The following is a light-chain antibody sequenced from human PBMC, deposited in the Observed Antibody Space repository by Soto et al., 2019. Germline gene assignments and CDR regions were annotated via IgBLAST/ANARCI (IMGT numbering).Light chain of an antibody. CDR3: SSYTSSRAYV. V-gene: IGLV2-14*02. J-gene: IGLJ1*01. CDR1: SSDVGTYNL. Sequence: QSALAQPASVSGSPEQSVTISCTGTSSDVGTYNLVSWYQQHPGKAPKLIIYEVSNRPSGVSNRFSGSKSGNTASLTISGLQAEDEADYYCSSYTSSRAYVFGIGTKVTVL. CDR2: EVS.